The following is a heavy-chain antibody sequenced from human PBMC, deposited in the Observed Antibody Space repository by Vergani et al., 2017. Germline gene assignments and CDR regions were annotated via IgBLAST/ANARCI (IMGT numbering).Heavy chain of an antibody. CDR2: IYYSGST. V-gene: IGHV4-39*02. CDR3: ARDGSSSSYYYYGMDV. D-gene: IGHD6-6*01. J-gene: IGHJ6*02. Sequence: QLQLQESGPGLVKPSETLSLTCTVSGGSISSSSYYWGWIRQPPGKGLEWIGSIYYSGSTYYNPSLKSRVTISVDTSKNQFSLKLSSVTAADTAVYYCARDGSSSSYYYYGMDVWGQGTTVTVSS. CDR1: GGSISSSSYY.